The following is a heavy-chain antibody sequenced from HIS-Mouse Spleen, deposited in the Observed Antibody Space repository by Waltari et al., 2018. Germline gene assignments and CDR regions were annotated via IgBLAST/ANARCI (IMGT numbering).Heavy chain of an antibody. CDR3: ASLYYDILTGYYRDY. V-gene: IGHV3-21*01. Sequence: EVQLVESGGGLVKPGGSRRLPCAASGFTFSSYSMNWVRQAPGKGLEWVSSISSSSSYIYYADSVKGRFTISRDNAKNSLYLQMNSLRAEDTAVYYCASLYYDILTGYYRDYWGQGTLVTVSS. CDR1: GFTFSSYS. J-gene: IGHJ4*02. D-gene: IGHD3-9*01. CDR2: ISSSSSYI.